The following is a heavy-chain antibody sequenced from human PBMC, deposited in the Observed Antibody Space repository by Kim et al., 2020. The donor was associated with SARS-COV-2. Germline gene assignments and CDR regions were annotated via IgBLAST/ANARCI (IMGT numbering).Heavy chain of an antibody. CDR3: ARERMSDAFDI. J-gene: IGHJ3*02. Sequence: NTNYNPSLKSRVTISLDTSKNQFSLKLSSVTAAETAVYYCARERMSDAFDIWGQETMVTVSS. V-gene: IGHV4-59*01. CDR2: NT.